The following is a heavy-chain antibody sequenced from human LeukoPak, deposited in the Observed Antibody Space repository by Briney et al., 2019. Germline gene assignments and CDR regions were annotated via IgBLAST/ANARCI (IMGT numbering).Heavy chain of an antibody. CDR2: IYYSGST. V-gene: IGHV4-59*08. J-gene: IGHJ3*02. CDR1: GGSISSYY. CDR3: ARLAMVRDLYAFDI. D-gene: IGHD3-10*01. Sequence: SETLSLTCTVSGGSISSYYWSWIRQPPGKGLEWIGYIYYSGSTNYNPSLKSRVTISVDTSKNQFSLKLSSVTAADTAVYYCARLAMVRDLYAFDIWGQGTMVTVSS.